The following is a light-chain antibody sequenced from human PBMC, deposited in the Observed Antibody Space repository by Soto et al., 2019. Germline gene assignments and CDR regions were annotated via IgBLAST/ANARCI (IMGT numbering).Light chain of an antibody. V-gene: IGKV3-20*01. CDR3: QQYGSSAPT. CDR2: GAS. Sequence: EIVLTQSPGTLSLSPGERATLSCRASQSVSSSYLAWYQQKPGQAPRLLIYGASSRATGIPDRFSGSGSGTDFTLTISRLGPEDFAVYYCQQYGSSAPTFGEGTKVEIK. CDR1: QSVSSSY. J-gene: IGKJ1*01.